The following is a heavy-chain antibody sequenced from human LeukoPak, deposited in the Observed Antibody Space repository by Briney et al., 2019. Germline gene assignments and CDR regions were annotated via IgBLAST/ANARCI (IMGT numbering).Heavy chain of an antibody. V-gene: IGHV1-2*02. Sequence: GASVTVSCKASGYTFTDYYMHWVRQAPGQGLEWMGWINPNSGGTEYAQKFQGRVTMTRDTSISTTYMELSSLRSDDTAVYYCARDSHSSGCYLPDYWGQGTLVTVSS. J-gene: IGHJ4*02. CDR1: GYTFTDYY. CDR3: ARDSHSSGCYLPDY. D-gene: IGHD6-19*01. CDR2: INPNSGGT.